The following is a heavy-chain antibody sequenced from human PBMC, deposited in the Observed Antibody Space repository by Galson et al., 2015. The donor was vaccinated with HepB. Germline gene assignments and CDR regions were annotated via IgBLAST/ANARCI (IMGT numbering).Heavy chain of an antibody. D-gene: IGHD2-21*02. V-gene: IGHV4-4*02. Sequence: LSLTCAVSGDSISSSHWWNWVRQPPGKGLECIGEIYHTGNTNYNPYLKSRVTISVDKSKNQFSLKLSSVTAADTAVYYCARDEWSLGWFDPWGQGTLVTVSS. J-gene: IGHJ5*02. CDR2: IYHTGNT. CDR1: GDSISSSHW. CDR3: ARDEWSLGWFDP.